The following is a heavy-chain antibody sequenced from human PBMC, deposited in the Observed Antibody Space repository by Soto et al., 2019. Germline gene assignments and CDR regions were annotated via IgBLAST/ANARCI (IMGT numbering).Heavy chain of an antibody. V-gene: IGHV1-18*01. CDR3: ARGYYDFWSSYSDY. CDR1: GYTFTSYG. Sequence: GASVKVSCKASGYTFTSYGISWVRQAPGQGLEWMGWISGYNGNTNYAQKLQGRGTMTTDTATSTAYMELRSLRSDDTAVYYCARGYYDFWSSYSDYFRQGLLVSVSS. J-gene: IGHJ4*02. D-gene: IGHD3-3*01. CDR2: ISGYNGNT.